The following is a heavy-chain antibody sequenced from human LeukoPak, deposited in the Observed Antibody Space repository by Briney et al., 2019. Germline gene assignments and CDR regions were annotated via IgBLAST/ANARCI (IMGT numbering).Heavy chain of an antibody. V-gene: IGHV1-2*02. Sequence: ASVKVSCKASGYTFTGYYMHWVRQAPGQGPEWMGWINPNSGGTNYAQKFQGRVTMTRDTSISTAYMELSRLRSDDTAVYYCARSSGYSNWFDPWGQGTLVTVSS. CDR1: GYTFTGYY. D-gene: IGHD3-22*01. CDR3: ARSSGYSNWFDP. CDR2: INPNSGGT. J-gene: IGHJ5*02.